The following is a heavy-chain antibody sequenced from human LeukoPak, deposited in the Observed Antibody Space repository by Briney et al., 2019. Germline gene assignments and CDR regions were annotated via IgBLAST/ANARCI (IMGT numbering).Heavy chain of an antibody. D-gene: IGHD2-2*01. CDR3: ARETVVPAKRGDYFDY. CDR1: GYSISSGYC. CDR2: IYHSGST. J-gene: IGHJ4*02. V-gene: IGHV4-38-2*02. Sequence: SETLSLTCAVSGYSISSGYCWGWIRQPPGKGLEWIGSIYHSGSTYYNPSLKSRVTISVDTSKNQFSLKLSSVTAADTAVYYCARETVVPAKRGDYFDYWGQGTLVTVSS.